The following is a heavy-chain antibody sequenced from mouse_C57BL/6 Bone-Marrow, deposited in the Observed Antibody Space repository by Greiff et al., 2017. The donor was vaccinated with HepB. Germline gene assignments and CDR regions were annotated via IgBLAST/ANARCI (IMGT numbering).Heavy chain of an antibody. CDR1: GYAFSSSW. CDR2: IYPGDGDT. V-gene: IGHV1-82*01. CDR3: AREGAITNY. J-gene: IGHJ2*01. Sequence: VQLQQSGPELVKPGASVKISCKASGYAFSSSWMNWVKQRPGKGLEWIGRIYPGDGDTNDNGKFKGKATLTADKSSSTAYMQLSSLTSEDSAVYFCAREGAITNYWGQGTTLTVSS. D-gene: IGHD1-1*01.